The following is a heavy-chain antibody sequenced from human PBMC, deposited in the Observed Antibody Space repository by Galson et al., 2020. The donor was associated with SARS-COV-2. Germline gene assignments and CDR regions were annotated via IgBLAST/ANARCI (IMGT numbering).Heavy chain of an antibody. V-gene: IGHV3-30*18. CDR3: AKDGEDCSSTRCYGGYYFDN. Sequence: GGSLRLSCAASAFTFSNYGMHWVRQAPGKGLEWVAFISYDGTDEYYADSVKGRFTIPRDNSKNTLYLQMNSLTPEDTAVYYCAKDGEDCSSTRCYGGYYFDNWGQGTLVTVSS. D-gene: IGHD2-2*01. J-gene: IGHJ4*02. CDR2: ISYDGTDE. CDR1: AFTFSNYG.